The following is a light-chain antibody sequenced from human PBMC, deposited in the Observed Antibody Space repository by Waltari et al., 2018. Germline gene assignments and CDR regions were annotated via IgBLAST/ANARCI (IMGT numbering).Light chain of an antibody. CDR1: QSLTSN. Sequence: VMTQSPATLSVSPGDSVTLSCRASQSLTSNLAWYHQKPGQPPRPLILGASTRATGVSDRFSGSGTTTQFSLTISSLEPEDFAIYYCQQRTDWLSFGGGTKVEIK. J-gene: IGKJ4*01. CDR2: GAS. V-gene: IGKV3-11*01. CDR3: QQRTDWLS.